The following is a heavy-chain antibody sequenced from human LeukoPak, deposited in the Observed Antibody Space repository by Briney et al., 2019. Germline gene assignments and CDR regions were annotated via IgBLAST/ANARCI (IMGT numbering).Heavy chain of an antibody. CDR2: INHSGST. V-gene: IGHV4-34*01. D-gene: IGHD5-18*01. J-gene: IGHJ4*02. Sequence: SETLSLTCAVYGGSFSGYYWSWIRQPPGKGLEWIGEINHSGSTNYNPSLKSRVTISVDTSKNQFSLKLSSVTAADTAVYYCARGRGYSYGQYYFDYWGQGTLVTVSS. CDR1: GGSFSGYY. CDR3: ARGRGYSYGQYYFDY.